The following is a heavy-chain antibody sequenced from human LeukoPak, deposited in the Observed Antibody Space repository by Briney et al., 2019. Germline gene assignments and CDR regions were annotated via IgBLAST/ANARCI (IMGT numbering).Heavy chain of an antibody. CDR2: INPNSGGT. CDR3: ARVKSRVDY. Sequence: ASVKVSCKASGYRFTTHYIHWVRQAPGQGLEWMGWINPNSGGTNYAQKFQGRVTMTRDTSISTAYMELSRLRSDDTAVYYCARVKSRVDYWGQGTLVTVSS. J-gene: IGHJ4*02. CDR1: GYRFTTHY. D-gene: IGHD3-10*01. V-gene: IGHV1-2*02.